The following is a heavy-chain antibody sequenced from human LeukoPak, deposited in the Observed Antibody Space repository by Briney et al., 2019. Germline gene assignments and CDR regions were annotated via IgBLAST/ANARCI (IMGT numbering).Heavy chain of an antibody. D-gene: IGHD3-3*01. CDR1: GYTFTSYY. Sequence: ASVKVSCKASGYTFTSYYMHWVRQAPGQGLEWMGIINPSGGSTSYTQKFQGRVTMTRDTSTSTVYMEVSSLRSEDSAVYYCARRQSGYFDYWGQGTLVTVSS. V-gene: IGHV1-46*01. CDR3: ARRQSGYFDY. J-gene: IGHJ4*02. CDR2: INPSGGST.